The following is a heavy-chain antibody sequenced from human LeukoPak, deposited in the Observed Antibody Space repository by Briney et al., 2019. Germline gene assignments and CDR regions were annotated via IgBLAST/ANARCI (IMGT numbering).Heavy chain of an antibody. Sequence: SVKVSFKASGGTFIIYAISWVRQAPGQGREWMGRIIPIFGIANYAQKFQGRVTITADKSTSTAYMELSSLRSEDTAVYYCARDMNVRGYSYGPFDYWGQGTLVTVSS. CDR2: IIPIFGIA. V-gene: IGHV1-69*17. CDR1: GGTFIIYA. CDR3: ARDMNVRGYSYGPFDY. J-gene: IGHJ4*02. D-gene: IGHD5-18*01.